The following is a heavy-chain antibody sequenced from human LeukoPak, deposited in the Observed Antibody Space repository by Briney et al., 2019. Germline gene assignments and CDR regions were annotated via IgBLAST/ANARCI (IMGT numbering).Heavy chain of an antibody. CDR1: GGPFSGYY. CDR2: INHSGST. CDR3: ARGPLMITFGGVKWNWFDP. J-gene: IGHJ5*02. Sequence: PSETLSLTCAVYGGPFSGYYWSWIRQPPGKGLEWIGEINHSGSTNYNPSLKSRVTISVDTSKNQFSLKLSSVTAGDTAVYYCARGPLMITFGGVKWNWFDPWGQGTLVTVSS. V-gene: IGHV4-34*01. D-gene: IGHD3-16*01.